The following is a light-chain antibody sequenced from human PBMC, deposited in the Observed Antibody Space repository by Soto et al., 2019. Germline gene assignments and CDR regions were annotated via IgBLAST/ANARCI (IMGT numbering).Light chain of an antibody. CDR2: GAS. CDR1: QSVSSSY. Sequence: EIVLTQSPGTLSLSPGERATLSCRASQSVSSSYLAWYQQKPGQAPRLLIYGASSRATGIPDRFSGSGSGTDFTLTISRLEPEDFAVYYCQQYNNWPLTFGQGT. V-gene: IGKV3-20*01. J-gene: IGKJ1*01. CDR3: QQYNNWPLT.